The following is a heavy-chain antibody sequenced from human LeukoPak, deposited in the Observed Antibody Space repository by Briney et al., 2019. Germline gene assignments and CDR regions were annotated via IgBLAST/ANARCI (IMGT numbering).Heavy chain of an antibody. V-gene: IGHV4-39*01. CDR1: GGSISSSSYY. D-gene: IGHD6-6*01. CDR3: ASRNIAARPGIDY. J-gene: IGHJ4*02. CDR2: IYYSGST. Sequence: SETLSLTCTVSGGSISSSSYYWGWIRQPPGKGLEWIGSIYYSGSTYYNPSLKSRVTISVDTSKDQFSLKLSSVTAADTAVYYCASRNIAARPGIDYWGQGTLVTVSS.